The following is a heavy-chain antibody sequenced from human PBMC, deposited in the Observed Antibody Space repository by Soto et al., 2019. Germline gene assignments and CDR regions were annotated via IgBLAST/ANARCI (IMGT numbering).Heavy chain of an antibody. V-gene: IGHV1-2*04. D-gene: IGHD3-22*01. CDR1: GYTFTGYY. CDR2: INPNSGGT. J-gene: IGHJ3*02. Sequence: GASVKVSCKASGYTFTGYYMHWVRQAPGQGLEWMGWINPNSGGTNYAQKFQGWVTMTRDTSISTAYMELSRLRSDDTAVYYCARNYDSSGNRAFDIWGQGTMVTVSS. CDR3: ARNYDSSGNRAFDI.